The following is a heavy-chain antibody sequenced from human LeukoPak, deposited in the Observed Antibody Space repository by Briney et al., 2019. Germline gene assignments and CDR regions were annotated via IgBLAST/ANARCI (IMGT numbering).Heavy chain of an antibody. CDR2: ISGINKST. CDR1: GFTFNSYA. Sequence: GGSLRLSCAASGFTFNSYAMRWVRRAPGKGLEWVSTISGINKSTYYADSVKGRFTISRDNSKNTLHLQMDSLRAEDTAVYYCAKGGSAYETDYWGQGTLVTVSS. CDR3: AKGGSAYETDY. J-gene: IGHJ4*02. D-gene: IGHD5-12*01. V-gene: IGHV3-23*01.